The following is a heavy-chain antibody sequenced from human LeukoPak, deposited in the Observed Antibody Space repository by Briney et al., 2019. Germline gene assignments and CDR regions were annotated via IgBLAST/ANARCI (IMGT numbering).Heavy chain of an antibody. CDR2: ISGSGGTT. Sequence: PGGSLRLSCAASGFTFSSSAMSWVRQAPGKGLEWVSAISGSGGTTYYADSVKGRFTISRDNSKNTLYLQMNSLRAEDTAVYYCAKDYSSGYYYAFDIWGQGTMVTVSS. D-gene: IGHD3-22*01. V-gene: IGHV3-23*01. J-gene: IGHJ3*02. CDR1: GFTFSSSA. CDR3: AKDYSSGYYYAFDI.